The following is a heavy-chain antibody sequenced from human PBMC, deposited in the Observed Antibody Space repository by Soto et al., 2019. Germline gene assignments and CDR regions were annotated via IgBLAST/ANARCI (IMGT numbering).Heavy chain of an antibody. Sequence: ASVKVSCKDTGGLFSSYAVSWVRQAPGQGLEWMGGIIPVFGTAYYAQKFQGRVTITADESTNTAYMELSSLRSEDTAMYYCARGGSGYVWFNEYWGQGTLVTVSS. J-gene: IGHJ4*02. CDR3: ARGGSGYVWFNEY. CDR2: IIPVFGTA. CDR1: GGLFSSYA. V-gene: IGHV1-69*13. D-gene: IGHD3-22*01.